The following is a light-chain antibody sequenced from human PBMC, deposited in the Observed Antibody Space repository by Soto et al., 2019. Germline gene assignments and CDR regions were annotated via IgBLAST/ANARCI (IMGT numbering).Light chain of an antibody. J-gene: IGLJ1*01. CDR2: DVS. V-gene: IGLV2-14*01. CDR1: RSDVGGFTF. Sequence: QSVLTQPASVSGSPGQSITISCTGTRSDVGGFTFVSWYQQHPGKAPKVLIYDVSDRPSGVSNRFSGSTSGNTASLTISGLQAEDEADYYCSSYTSISTYVFGTGTKVTVL. CDR3: SSYTSISTYV.